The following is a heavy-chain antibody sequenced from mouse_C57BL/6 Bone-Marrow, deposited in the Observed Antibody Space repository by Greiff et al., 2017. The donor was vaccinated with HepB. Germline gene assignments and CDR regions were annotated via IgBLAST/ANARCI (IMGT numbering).Heavy chain of an antibody. CDR3: ARGAY. J-gene: IGHJ3*01. CDR2: IYPGDGDT. V-gene: IGHV1-80*01. Sequence: QVQLQQSGAELVKPGASVMISCKAPGYAFSSYWMNGVKQRPGKGLEWIGQIYPGDGDTNYNGKFMGKATLTADKSSRTAYMQLSSLTAEDSSVYFCARGAYWGQGTLVTVSA. CDR1: GYAFSSYW.